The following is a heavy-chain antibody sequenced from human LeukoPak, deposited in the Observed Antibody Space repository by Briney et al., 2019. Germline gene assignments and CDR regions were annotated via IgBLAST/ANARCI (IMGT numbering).Heavy chain of an antibody. CDR1: GGSISSSSYY. D-gene: IGHD2-2*01. J-gene: IGHJ4*02. V-gene: IGHV4-39*07. Sequence: SETLSLTCTVSGGSISSSSYYWGWIRQPPGKGLEWIGSIYYSGSTYYNPSLKSRVTISVDRSKNQFSLKLSSVTAADTAVYYCARRYCSSTSFYCDYFDCWGQGTLVTVSS. CDR3: ARRYCSSTSFYCDYFDC. CDR2: IYYSGST.